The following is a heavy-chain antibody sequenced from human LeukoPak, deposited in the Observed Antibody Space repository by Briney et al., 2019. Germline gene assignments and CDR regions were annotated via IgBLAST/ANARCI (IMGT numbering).Heavy chain of an antibody. CDR3: ATGGPAATFDY. Sequence: GASVKVSCKASGYTFTSYGISWVRQAPGQGLEWMGWISGYNGNTKYAQKFQGRVTMTEDTSTDTAYMELSSLRSEDTAVYYCATGGPAATFDYWGQGTLVTVSS. J-gene: IGHJ4*02. CDR1: GYTFTSYG. V-gene: IGHV1-18*01. D-gene: IGHD2-2*01. CDR2: ISGYNGNT.